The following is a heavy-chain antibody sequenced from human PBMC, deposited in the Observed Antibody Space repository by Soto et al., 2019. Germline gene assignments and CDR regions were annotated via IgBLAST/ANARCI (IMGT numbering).Heavy chain of an antibody. CDR2: ISAYNGNT. Sequence: ASVKVSCKASGYTFTSYGISWVRQAPGQGLEWMGWISAYNGNTNYAQKLQGRVTMTTDTSTSTAYMELRSLRSDDTAVYYCARSHSSSWYRRFPVDYWGQGTLVTVSS. D-gene: IGHD6-13*01. J-gene: IGHJ4*02. CDR3: ARSHSSSWYRRFPVDY. V-gene: IGHV1-18*01. CDR1: GYTFTSYG.